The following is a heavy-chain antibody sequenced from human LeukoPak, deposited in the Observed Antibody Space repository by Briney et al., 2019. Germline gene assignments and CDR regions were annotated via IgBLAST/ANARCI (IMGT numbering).Heavy chain of an antibody. J-gene: IGHJ6*03. Sequence: GASVKVSCKASGYTFTSYGISWVRQAPGQGLEWMGWISAYNGNTNHAQKLQGRVTMTTDTSTSTAYMELRSLRSDDTAVYYCAKGSGYEAQYYYYYMDVWGKGTTVTISS. D-gene: IGHD5-12*01. CDR2: ISAYNGNT. V-gene: IGHV1-18*01. CDR1: GYTFTSYG. CDR3: AKGSGYEAQYYYYYMDV.